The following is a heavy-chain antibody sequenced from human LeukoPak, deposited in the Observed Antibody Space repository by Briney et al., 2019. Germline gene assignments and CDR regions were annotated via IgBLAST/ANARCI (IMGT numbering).Heavy chain of an antibody. J-gene: IGHJ4*02. CDR3: ARVGTGSGSYYIDY. CDR1: GGSISSSSYY. CDR2: IYYSGST. V-gene: IGHV4-39*07. Sequence: SETLSLTCTVSGGSISSSSYYWGWIRQPPGKGLEWIGSIYYSGSTYYNPSLKSRVTISVDTSKNQFSLKLSSVTAADTAVYYCARVGTGSGSYYIDYWGQGTLVTVSS. D-gene: IGHD3-10*01.